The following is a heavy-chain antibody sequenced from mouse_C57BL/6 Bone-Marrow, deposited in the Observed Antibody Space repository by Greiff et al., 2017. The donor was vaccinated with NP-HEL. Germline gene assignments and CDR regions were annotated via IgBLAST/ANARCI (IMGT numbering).Heavy chain of an antibody. J-gene: IGHJ3*01. Sequence: VQLQQSGAELVKPGASVKLSCTASGFNINDYYMHWVKQRPEQGLEWIGRIDPEDGGTKYAPKFQGKATITADTSSNTAYLQLSSLTSEDNDVYYCDRDTTVVEYLAYGGQGNRVTVTA. V-gene: IGHV14-2*01. CDR2: IDPEDGGT. D-gene: IGHD1-1*01. CDR1: GFNINDYY. CDR3: DRDTTVVEYLAY.